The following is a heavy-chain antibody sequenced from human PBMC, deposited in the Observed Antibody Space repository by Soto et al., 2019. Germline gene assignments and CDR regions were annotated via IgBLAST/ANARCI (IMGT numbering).Heavy chain of an antibody. V-gene: IGHV3-30*18. J-gene: IGHJ6*02. CDR1: GFTFSSYG. CDR3: AKDPDYYGSGSYYVYYGMDV. Sequence: QVQLVESGGGVVQPGRSLRLSCAASGFTFSSYGMHWVRQAPGKGLEWVAVISYDGSNKYYADSVKGRFTISRDNSKNTLYLQMNSLRAEDTVVYYCAKDPDYYGSGSYYVYYGMDVWGQGTTVTVSS. CDR2: ISYDGSNK. D-gene: IGHD3-10*01.